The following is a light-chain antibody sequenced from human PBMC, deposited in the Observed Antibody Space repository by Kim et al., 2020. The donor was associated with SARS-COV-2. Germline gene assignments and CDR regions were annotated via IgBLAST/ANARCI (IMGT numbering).Light chain of an antibody. V-gene: IGLV1-44*01. CDR3: AAWDDSLNERV. Sequence: GQRVNSTCSGSSANIGRYGANWYQQHPGTPPNLLIYKNNQRPSGDPDRFSGSGSGTSASLAISGLQSEDEADYYCAAWDDSLNERVFGGGTQLTVL. CDR2: KNN. J-gene: IGLJ3*02. CDR1: SANIGRYG.